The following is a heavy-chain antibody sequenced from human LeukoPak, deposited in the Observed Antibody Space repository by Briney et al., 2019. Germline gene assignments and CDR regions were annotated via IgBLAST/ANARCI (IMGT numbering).Heavy chain of an antibody. CDR3: ARVHQRRGYCSGGSCYSGPPDY. CDR2: INPNSGGT. V-gene: IGHV1-2*02. CDR1: GYTFTGYY. D-gene: IGHD2-15*01. J-gene: IGHJ4*02. Sequence: ASVKVSCKASGYTFTGYYMHWVRQAPGQGLEWMGWINPNSGGTNYAQKFQGRVTMTRDASTSTVYMELSSLRSEDTAVYYCARVHQRRGYCSGGSCYSGPPDYWGQGTLVTVSS.